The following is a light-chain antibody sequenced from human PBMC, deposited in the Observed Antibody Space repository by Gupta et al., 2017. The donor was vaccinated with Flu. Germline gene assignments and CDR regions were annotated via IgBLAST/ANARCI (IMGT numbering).Light chain of an antibody. V-gene: IGKV1-9*01. CDR2: AAS. J-gene: IGKJ4*01. CDR3: QQLNSYPIS. CDR1: QGFSNS. Sequence: DIQLTQSPSFLSASIGDRVTITCRASQGFSNSLAWYQQRPGKVPKLLIYAASTLQSGVPSRFSGSGSGTEFTLTISSRQPEDFATYYCQQLNSYPISFGGGTKVEIK.